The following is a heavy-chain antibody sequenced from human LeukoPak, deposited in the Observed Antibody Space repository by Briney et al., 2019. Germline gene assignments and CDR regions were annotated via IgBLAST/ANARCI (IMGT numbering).Heavy chain of an antibody. V-gene: IGHV3-48*01. J-gene: IGHJ4*02. CDR2: ISSSSSTI. CDR1: GFTVSSNY. CDR3: ARDAPYYYDSRYFDY. Sequence: GGSLRLSCAASGFTVSSNYMSWVRQAPGKGLEWVSYISSSSSTIYYADSVKGRFTISRDNAKNSLYLQMNSLRAEDTAVYYCARDAPYYYDSRYFDYWGQGTLVTVSS. D-gene: IGHD3-22*01.